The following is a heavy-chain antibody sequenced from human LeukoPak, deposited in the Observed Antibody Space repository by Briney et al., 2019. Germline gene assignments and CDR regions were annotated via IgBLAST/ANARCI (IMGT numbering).Heavy chain of an antibody. CDR1: GGSFSVYY. CDR2: ISRGGST. CDR3: GLSTTKATTRTIDY. V-gene: IGHV4-34*01. Sequence: SETLSLTCAVYGGSFSVYYWSWIRQPPGKGLEWIGEISRGGSTNYSPSLKSRVTISLDTSKNQVSLKLSSVTAADTAMYYCGLSTTKATTRTIDYWGQGALGTVSS. D-gene: IGHD4-17*01. J-gene: IGHJ4*02.